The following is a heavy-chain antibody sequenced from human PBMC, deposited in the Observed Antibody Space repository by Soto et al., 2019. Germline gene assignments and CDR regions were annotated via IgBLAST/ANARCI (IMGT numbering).Heavy chain of an antibody. D-gene: IGHD1-7*01. V-gene: IGHV4-39*07. J-gene: IGHJ4*02. CDR2: IYYSGTT. CDR1: GSSISSFNYY. CDR3: ARGLGSNWNYARIDY. Sequence: SETLSLTCPVSGSSISSFNYYWAWIRQSPGKGLEWIATIYYSGTTYYNPSLDSRVTTLVATSKNQFSLKVNSVTAADTAVYYCARGLGSNWNYARIDYWGQGTLVTVSS.